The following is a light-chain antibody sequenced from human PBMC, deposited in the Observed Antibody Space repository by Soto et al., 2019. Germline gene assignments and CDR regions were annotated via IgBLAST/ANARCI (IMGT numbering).Light chain of an antibody. J-gene: IGLJ2*01. V-gene: IGLV2-14*01. CDR1: SSDVGVYNY. CDR3: SSYTSSSTLG. Sequence: QSVLPQPASVSGSPGQSITISCTGTSSDVGVYNYVSWYQQHPGKAPKLMIYDVSNRPSGVSNRVSGSKSGNTASLTISGLQAEDDADYYCSSYTSSSTLGFGGGTKLTVL. CDR2: DVS.